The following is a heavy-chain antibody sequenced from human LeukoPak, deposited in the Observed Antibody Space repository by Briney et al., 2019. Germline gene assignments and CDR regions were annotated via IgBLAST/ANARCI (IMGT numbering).Heavy chain of an antibody. V-gene: IGHV3-23*01. CDR3: AKGTCSGTSCYVMYFQH. CDR2: ISGGGGST. D-gene: IGHD2-2*01. CDR1: GFSFSSYA. Sequence: PGGSLRLSCAASGFSFSSYAMSWVRQAPGKGLEWVSAISGGGGSTHSADSVEGRFIISRDNSKNTLYLQMNSLRAEDTAVYYCAKGTCSGTSCYVMYFQHWGQGTLVTVSS. J-gene: IGHJ1*01.